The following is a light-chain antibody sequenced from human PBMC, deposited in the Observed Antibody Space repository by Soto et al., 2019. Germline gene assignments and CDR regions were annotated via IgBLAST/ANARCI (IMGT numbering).Light chain of an antibody. CDR1: QSINDW. J-gene: IGKJ1*01. CDR2: KES. V-gene: IGKV1-5*03. CDR3: QHWHGFSWT. Sequence: DIQMTQSPSTLSASVGDRVTITCRASQSINDWVAWYQQKPGRATKFLIYKESNLESGVPSRFSGSGSGTEFTLTISSLQPDDFATYYCQHWHGFSWTFGQGTKVEIK.